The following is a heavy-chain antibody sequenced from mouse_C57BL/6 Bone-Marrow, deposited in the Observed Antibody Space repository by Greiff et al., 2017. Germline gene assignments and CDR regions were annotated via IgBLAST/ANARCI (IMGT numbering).Heavy chain of an antibody. J-gene: IGHJ4*01. Sequence: EVQLQQSGPELVKPGASVKIPCKASGYTFTDYNMDWVKQSHGKSLEWIGDINPNNGGTIYNQKFKGKATLTVDKSSSTAYMELRSLTSEDTAVYYCARRDDGYSYYYAMDYWGQGTSVTVSS. D-gene: IGHD2-3*01. CDR1: GYTFTDYN. CDR2: INPNNGGT. CDR3: ARRDDGYSYYYAMDY. V-gene: IGHV1-18*01.